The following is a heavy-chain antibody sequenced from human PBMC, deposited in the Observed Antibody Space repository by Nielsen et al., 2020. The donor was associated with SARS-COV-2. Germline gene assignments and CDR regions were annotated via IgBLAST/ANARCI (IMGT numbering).Heavy chain of an antibody. CDR2: ISGYNGNT. CDR3: VRDGRYCGGTCYHLFDY. Sequence: ASVKVSCKASGYTFTNYGISWVRQAPGQGLEWMGGISGYNGNTNYAQNLQGRVTMTTDTSTTTAYMELRSLRSDDTATYYCVRDGRYCGGTCYHLFDYWGQGTLVTVSS. D-gene: IGHD2-21*01. CDR1: GYTFTNYG. J-gene: IGHJ4*02. V-gene: IGHV1-18*04.